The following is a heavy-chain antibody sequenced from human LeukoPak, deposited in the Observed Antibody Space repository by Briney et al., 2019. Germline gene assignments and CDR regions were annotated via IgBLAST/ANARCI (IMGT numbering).Heavy chain of an antibody. CDR1: GGSISSSSYY. CDR3: ARVMYNWNYGHYFDY. V-gene: IGHV4-39*07. Sequence: SETLSLTCTVSGGSISSSSYYWGWIRQPPGKGLEWIGSIYYSGSTYYNPSLKSRVTISVDTSKNQFSLKLSSVTAADTAVYYCARVMYNWNYGHYFDYWGQGTLVTVSS. J-gene: IGHJ4*02. CDR2: IYYSGST. D-gene: IGHD1-7*01.